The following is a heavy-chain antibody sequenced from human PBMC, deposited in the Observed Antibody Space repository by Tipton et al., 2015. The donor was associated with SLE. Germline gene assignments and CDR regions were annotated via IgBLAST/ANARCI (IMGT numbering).Heavy chain of an antibody. CDR1: GFSFSSYY. V-gene: IGHV4-59*01. D-gene: IGHD1-26*01. CDR3: ARAAPTRVGATTFDY. CDR2: VYYSGST. J-gene: IGHJ4*02. Sequence: TLSLTCTVSGFSFSSYYWSWIRQPPGKGLEWIGYVYYSGSTNYNPSLKSRVTISVDTSKNQFSLKLSSVTAADTAVYYCARAAPTRVGATTFDYWGQGTLVTVSS.